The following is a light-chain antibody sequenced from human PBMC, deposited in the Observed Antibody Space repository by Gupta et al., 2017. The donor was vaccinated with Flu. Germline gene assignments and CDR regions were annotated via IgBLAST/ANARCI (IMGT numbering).Light chain of an antibody. CDR3: QSVDSSNTYVV. V-gene: IGLV3-25*02. J-gene: IGLJ3*02. CDR2: KDT. CDR1: ALPKQY. Sequence: SYELTQPPSVSVSPGQTARITCSGGALPKQYAYWYQQKPGQAPMLIIYKDTGRPSGIPERFSGSSSGTTVTLTISGVQPEDEADYHCQSVDSSNTYVVFGGGTKLTVL.